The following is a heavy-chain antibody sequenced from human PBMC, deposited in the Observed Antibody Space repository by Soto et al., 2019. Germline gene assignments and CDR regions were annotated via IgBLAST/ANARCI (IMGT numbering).Heavy chain of an antibody. D-gene: IGHD6-19*01. V-gene: IGHV5-51*01. Sequence: GESVKISCEDSVHSFTTYGIARVRQMPGKGLEWMGIIYPGDSDTRYSPSFQGQVTISADKSTTTAYLQWSSLKASDTAMYYCARLGGPEAGVDYWGQGTQVTVSS. J-gene: IGHJ4*02. CDR3: ARLGGPEAGVDY. CDR1: VHSFTTYG. CDR2: IYPGDSDT.